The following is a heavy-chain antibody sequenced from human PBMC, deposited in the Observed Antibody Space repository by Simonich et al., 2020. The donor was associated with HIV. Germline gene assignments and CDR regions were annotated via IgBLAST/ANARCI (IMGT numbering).Heavy chain of an antibody. Sequence: QVQLVESGGGVVQPGRSLRLSCAASGFTFSSYGMHWVRQAPGKGLEWLGILWYDGRNKYYTDSVKGRFTISRDNSKNTLYLQMNSLRAEDTAVYYCARDLRIFGVVSPPDYWGQGTLVTVSS. CDR1: GFTFSSYG. J-gene: IGHJ4*02. D-gene: IGHD3-3*01. V-gene: IGHV3-33*01. CDR2: LWYDGRNK. CDR3: ARDLRIFGVVSPPDY.